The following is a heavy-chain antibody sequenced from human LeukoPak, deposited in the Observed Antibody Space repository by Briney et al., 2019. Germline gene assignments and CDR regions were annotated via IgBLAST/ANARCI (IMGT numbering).Heavy chain of an antibody. Sequence: PSETLSLPCTVSGRPISSYYSSWTRQPPGKGLEGIGYNYYSGSTNYNPSLKSRVTISVDTSKNQFSLKLSSVTAADTAVYYCARDVAPAAMADNWFDPWGQGTLVTVSS. CDR1: GRPISSYY. CDR2: NYYSGST. D-gene: IGHD2-2*01. V-gene: IGHV4-59*01. J-gene: IGHJ5*02. CDR3: ARDVAPAAMADNWFDP.